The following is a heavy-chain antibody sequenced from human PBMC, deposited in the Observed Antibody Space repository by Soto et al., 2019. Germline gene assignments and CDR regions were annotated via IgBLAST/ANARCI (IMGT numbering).Heavy chain of an antibody. CDR3: AIDDGYCSSTSCLQFDY. D-gene: IGHD2-2*01. V-gene: IGHV3-48*01. Sequence: EVQLVESGGGLVQPGGSLRLSCAASGFTFSSYSMNWVRQAPGKGLEWVSYISSSSSTIYYADSVKGRFTISRDNAKNSLYLQMNSLRAEDTAVYYCAIDDGYCSSTSCLQFDYWGQGTLVTVSS. CDR2: ISSSSSTI. J-gene: IGHJ4*02. CDR1: GFTFSSYS.